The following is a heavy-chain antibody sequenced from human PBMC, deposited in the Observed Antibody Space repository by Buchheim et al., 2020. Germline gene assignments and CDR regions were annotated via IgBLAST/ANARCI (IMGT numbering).Heavy chain of an antibody. CDR2: ISSSSSTI. J-gene: IGHJ4*02. CDR3: ARDGDQLLNYFDY. Sequence: EVQLVESGGGLVQPGGSLRLSCAASGFTFSSYSMNWVRQAPGKGLEWVSYISSSSSTIYYADSVKGRFTISRDNAKNQRYLQMNSLRAEDTAVYYCARDGDQLLNYFDYWGQGTL. V-gene: IGHV3-48*01. D-gene: IGHD2-2*01. CDR1: GFTFSSYS.